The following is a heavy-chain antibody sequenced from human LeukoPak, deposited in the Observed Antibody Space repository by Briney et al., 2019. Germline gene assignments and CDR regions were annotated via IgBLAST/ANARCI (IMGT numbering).Heavy chain of an antibody. V-gene: IGHV4-34*01. Sequence: SETLSLTCAVYGGSFSGYYWSWIRQPPGKGLEWIGEINHSGSTNYDPSLRSRVTISVDTSKNQFSLKLSSVTAADTAVYYCARGRQQLLTWGQGTLVTVSS. D-gene: IGHD6-13*01. J-gene: IGHJ5*02. CDR2: INHSGST. CDR1: GGSFSGYY. CDR3: ARGRQQLLT.